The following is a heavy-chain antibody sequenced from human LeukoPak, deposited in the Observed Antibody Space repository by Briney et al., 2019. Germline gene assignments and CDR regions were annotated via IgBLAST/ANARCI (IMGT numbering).Heavy chain of an antibody. CDR2: ISRTSHNI. Sequence: PGGSLRLSCAASGFTFSSYSMNWDRQAPGKGLEWVSYISRTSHNIYYAVSVKGRFTISRDNAKNSLYLQMNSLRDEDTAVYYCARSTYYYDSSGYLYPSFFDYWGQGNLVTVSS. CDR1: GFTFSSYS. J-gene: IGHJ4*02. D-gene: IGHD3-22*01. V-gene: IGHV3-48*02. CDR3: ARSTYYYDSSGYLYPSFFDY.